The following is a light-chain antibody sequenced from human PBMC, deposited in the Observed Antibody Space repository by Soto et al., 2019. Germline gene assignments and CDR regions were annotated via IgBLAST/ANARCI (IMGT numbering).Light chain of an antibody. V-gene: IGKV3-15*01. Sequence: EIVMTQSPGTLSVSPGERATLSCRASQSVRSKLAWYQQKPGQAPKVLIYAASTRAPGIPARFSGSRSGTEYTLTISSLQSEDFAVYYCQQCDSWPQCTFGQGTKLEIK. J-gene: IGKJ2*02. CDR2: AAS. CDR3: QQCDSWPQCT. CDR1: QSVRSK.